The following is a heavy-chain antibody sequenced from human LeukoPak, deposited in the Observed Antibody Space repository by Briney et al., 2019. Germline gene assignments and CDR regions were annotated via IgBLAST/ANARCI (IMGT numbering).Heavy chain of an antibody. CDR2: ISGSAGST. Sequence: AGGSLRLSCAASGFTFSSYAMNWVRQAPGKGLEWVSAISGSAGSTYYAGSVKGRFTISRDNSKNTLYLQMNSLRAEDTAVYYCAKDVATGTTSSYYGMDVWGQGTTVTVSS. V-gene: IGHV3-23*01. CDR3: AKDVATGTTSSYYGMDV. CDR1: GFTFSSYA. D-gene: IGHD1-7*01. J-gene: IGHJ6*02.